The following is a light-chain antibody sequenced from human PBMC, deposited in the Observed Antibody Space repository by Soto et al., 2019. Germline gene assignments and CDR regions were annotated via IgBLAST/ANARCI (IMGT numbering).Light chain of an antibody. CDR2: GAS. V-gene: IGKV3-15*01. CDR3: QQRSNWPPIT. CDR1: QSVSSN. J-gene: IGKJ5*01. Sequence: EIVMTQSPATLSVSPGERATLSCRASQSVSSNLAWYQQKPGQAPSLLIYGASTRATGIPARFSGSGSGTDFTLTISSLQSEDFAVYYCQQRSNWPPITFGQGTRLEI.